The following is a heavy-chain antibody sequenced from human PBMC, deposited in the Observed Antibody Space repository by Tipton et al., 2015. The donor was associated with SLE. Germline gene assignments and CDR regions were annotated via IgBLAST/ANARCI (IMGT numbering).Heavy chain of an antibody. Sequence: GSLRLSCAASGFTFSSYSMNWVRQAPGKGLEWVSSISSSSSYIYYADSVKGRFTISRDNAKNSLYLQMNSLRAEDTAVYYCARALGALGATNVGFDYWGQGTLVTVSS. D-gene: IGHD3-16*01. J-gene: IGHJ4*02. CDR3: ARALGALGATNVGFDY. CDR2: ISSSSSYI. CDR1: GFTFSSYS. V-gene: IGHV3-21*01.